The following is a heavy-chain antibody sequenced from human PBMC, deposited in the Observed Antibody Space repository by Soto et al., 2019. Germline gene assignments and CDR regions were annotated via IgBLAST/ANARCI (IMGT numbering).Heavy chain of an antibody. V-gene: IGHV3-7*01. CDR1: GFTFSSYW. CDR3: ASSLL. Sequence: EVQMVESGGGLVQPGGSLRLSCEASGFTFSSYWMYWVRQAPGKGLEWVANIKGDGSEKNYVDSVKGRFTISRDNAKNSLYLQMNSLRVEDTAVYYCASSLLRGQGTVVTVSS. CDR2: IKGDGSEK. J-gene: IGHJ4*02.